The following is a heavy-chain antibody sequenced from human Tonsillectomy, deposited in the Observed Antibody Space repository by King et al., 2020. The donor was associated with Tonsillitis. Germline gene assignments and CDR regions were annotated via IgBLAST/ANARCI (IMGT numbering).Heavy chain of an antibody. CDR3: ARGVAADY. CDR2: MHPNSGNT. J-gene: IGHJ4*02. Sequence: VQLVESGAEVKKPGASVKVSCKASGYTFSNYDIHWVRQATGQGLEWMGWMHPNSGNTGYAQNFQGRLTMTRDTSISTAYMELISLRSEDTAVYYCARGVAADYWGQATLVPFSS. V-gene: IGHV1-8*01. D-gene: IGHD6-19*01. CDR1: GYTFSNYD.